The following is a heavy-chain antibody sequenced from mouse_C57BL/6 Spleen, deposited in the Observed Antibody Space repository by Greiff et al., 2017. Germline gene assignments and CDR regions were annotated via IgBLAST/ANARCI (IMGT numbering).Heavy chain of an antibody. V-gene: IGHV1-55*01. Sequence: VQLQQPGAELVKPGASVKMSCKASGYTFTRYWITWVKQRPGQGLEWIGDIYPGSGSTNYNEKFKSKATLTVDTSSSAAYMQLSSLTSEDSAVYYCTYYSNYDWYFDVWGTGTTVTVSS. J-gene: IGHJ1*03. CDR2: IYPGSGST. CDR3: TYYSNYDWYFDV. CDR1: GYTFTRYW. D-gene: IGHD2-5*01.